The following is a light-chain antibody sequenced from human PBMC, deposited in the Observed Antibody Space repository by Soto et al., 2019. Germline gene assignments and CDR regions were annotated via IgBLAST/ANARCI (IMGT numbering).Light chain of an antibody. CDR2: EVS. CDR1: SSDVGGYNY. CDR3: SSYTSSRTHYV. Sequence: QSALTQPASVSGSPGQSINISCTGTSSDVGGYNYVSWYQHHPGKAPKLMIFEVSNRPSGVSNRFSGSKSGNTASLTISGLQAEDEADYYCSSYTSSRTHYVFGTGTKVTVL. V-gene: IGLV2-14*01. J-gene: IGLJ1*01.